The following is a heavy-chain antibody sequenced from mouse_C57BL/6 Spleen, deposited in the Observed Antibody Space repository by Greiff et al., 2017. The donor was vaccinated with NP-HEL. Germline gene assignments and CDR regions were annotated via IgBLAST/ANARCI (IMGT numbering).Heavy chain of an antibody. CDR3: ARDPNYYGSSSFFDY. CDR2: IYLGNGYT. CDR1: GYTFTSYC. J-gene: IGHJ2*01. Sequence: EVQLQQSGAELVRPGSSVKMSCKTSGYTFTSYCINWVKQRPGQGLEWIGYIYLGNGYTEYNEKFKGKATLTSDTSSSTAYMQLSSLTSEDSAIYFCARDPNYYGSSSFFDYWGQGTTLTVSS. D-gene: IGHD1-1*01. V-gene: IGHV1-58*01.